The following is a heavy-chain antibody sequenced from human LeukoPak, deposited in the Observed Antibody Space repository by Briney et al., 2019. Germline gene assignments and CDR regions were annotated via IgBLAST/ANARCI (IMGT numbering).Heavy chain of an antibody. V-gene: IGHV4-59*01. J-gene: IGHJ4*02. CDR1: GGSISSYY. CDR2: IYYSGST. D-gene: IGHD6-13*01. CDR3: ARKGGYSSSWYYFDY. Sequence: SETLSLTCTVSGGSISSYYWSWIRQPPGKGLEWIGYIYYSGSTNYNPSLKSRVTISVDASRNQFSLKLSSVTAADTAVYYCARKGGYSSSWYYFDYWGQGTLVTVSS.